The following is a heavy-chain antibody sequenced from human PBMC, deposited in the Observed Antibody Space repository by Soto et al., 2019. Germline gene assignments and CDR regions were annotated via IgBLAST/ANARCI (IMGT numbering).Heavy chain of an antibody. V-gene: IGHV4-61*08. CDR3: ARIPVDTYMINWFDP. CDR1: GGSVSSGDYY. CDR2: IYYSGST. Sequence: LSLTCTVSGGSVSSGDYYWSWIRQPPGKGLEWIGYIYYSGSTNYNPSLKSRVPISLDTSKNQFSLRLTSVTAADTAVYYCARIPVDTYMINWFDPWGQGALVTVSS. D-gene: IGHD5-18*01. J-gene: IGHJ5*02.